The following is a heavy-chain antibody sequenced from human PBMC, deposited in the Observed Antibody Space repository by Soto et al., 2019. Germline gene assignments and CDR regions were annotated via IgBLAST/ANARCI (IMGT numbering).Heavy chain of an antibody. Sequence: LRLSCAASGFTFSQYALSWVRQGPGKGMEGVAAISGGGADTYYADTVKGRFTISRDNSRNTVFLQMNNLRAEDTAIYHCAKEGYCSGSSCFSHYFDNWRQRPLVTVSS. CDR2: ISGGGADT. CDR1: GFTFSQYA. CDR3: AKEGYCSGSSCFSHYFDN. D-gene: IGHD2-15*01. J-gene: IGHJ4*02. V-gene: IGHV3-23*01.